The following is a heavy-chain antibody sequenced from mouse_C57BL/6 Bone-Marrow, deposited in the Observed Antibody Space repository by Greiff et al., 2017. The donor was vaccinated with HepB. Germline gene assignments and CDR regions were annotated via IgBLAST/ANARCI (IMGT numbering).Heavy chain of an antibody. D-gene: IGHD2-4*01. CDR2: INPYNGGT. Sequence: VQLQQSGPVLVKPGASVKMSCKASGYTFTDYYMNWVKQSHGKSLEWIGVINPYNGGTSYNQKFKGKATLTVDKSSSTAYMELNSLTSEDSAVYYCARLRLRRFDYWGQGTTLTVSS. J-gene: IGHJ2*01. CDR3: ARLRLRRFDY. V-gene: IGHV1-19*01. CDR1: GYTFTDYY.